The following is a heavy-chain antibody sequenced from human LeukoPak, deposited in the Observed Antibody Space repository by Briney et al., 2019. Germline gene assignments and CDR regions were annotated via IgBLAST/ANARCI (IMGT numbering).Heavy chain of an antibody. J-gene: IGHJ5*02. V-gene: IGHV1-69*04. CDR3: AREGGPGIAAVDP. D-gene: IGHD6-13*01. CDR2: IIPILGIA. Sequence: SVKVSCKASGGTFSSYAISWVRQAPGQGLEWMGRIIPILGIANYAQKFQDSVTITADKSTSTAYMELSSLRSEDTGVYYCAREGGPGIAAVDPWGQGTLVTVSS. CDR1: GGTFSSYA.